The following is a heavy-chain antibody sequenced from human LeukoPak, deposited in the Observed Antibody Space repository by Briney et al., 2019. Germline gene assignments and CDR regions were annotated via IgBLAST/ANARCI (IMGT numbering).Heavy chain of an antibody. J-gene: IGHJ6*03. D-gene: IGHD6-25*01. CDR2: IYTSGRT. CDR1: GGSISSYY. CDR3: ARDFGVMAADYYYYYMDV. Sequence: SETLSLTCTVSGGSISSYYWSWIRQPAAKGLEWIGRIYTSGRTNYNPPLNSRVTMSVDTSKNQFSLELSSVTAADTAVYYCARDFGVMAADYYYYYMDVWGKGTTVTVSS. V-gene: IGHV4-4*07.